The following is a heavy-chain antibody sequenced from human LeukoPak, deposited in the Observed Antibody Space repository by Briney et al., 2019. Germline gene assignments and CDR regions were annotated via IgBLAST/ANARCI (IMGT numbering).Heavy chain of an antibody. CDR3: ARDSQYGGKSYFDY. CDR2: ISYDGSNK. V-gene: IGHV3-30-3*01. Sequence: GGSLRLSCAASGFTFSSYAMHWVRQAPGKGLEWVAVISYDGSNKYYADSVKGRFTISRDNSKNTLYLQMNSLRAEDTAVYYCARDSQYGGKSYFDYWGQGTLVTVSS. J-gene: IGHJ4*02. CDR1: GFTFSSYA. D-gene: IGHD4-23*01.